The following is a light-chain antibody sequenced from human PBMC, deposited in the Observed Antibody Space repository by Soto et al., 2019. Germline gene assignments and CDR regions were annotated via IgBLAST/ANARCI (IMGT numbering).Light chain of an antibody. CDR2: GPS. J-gene: IGKJ1*01. Sequence: EIVLTQSPGTLSLSPGERATLSCRASQSISSSYLAWYQQKPGQAPRLLIYGPSSRATGIPDRFSGSGSGTDFTLTINRLEPEDFAVYYCQLYDSSPRTFGQGTKVEIK. CDR1: QSISSSY. CDR3: QLYDSSPRT. V-gene: IGKV3-20*01.